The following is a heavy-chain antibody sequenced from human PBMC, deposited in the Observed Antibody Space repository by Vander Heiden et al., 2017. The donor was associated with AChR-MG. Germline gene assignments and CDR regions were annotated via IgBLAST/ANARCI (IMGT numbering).Heavy chain of an antibody. CDR2: INPNSGGT. D-gene: IGHD5-12*01. V-gene: IGHV1-2*06. J-gene: IGHJ4*02. Sequence: QVQLVQSGAEVQKPGASVKVSCKASGYTFTGYYMHWVRQAPGQGLEGMGRINPNSGGTNYAQKCQGRVTMTRDTSISTAYMELSRLRSDDTAVYYCASTEWLRTSYYFDYWGQGTLVTVSS. CDR3: ASTEWLRTSYYFDY. CDR1: GYTFTGYY.